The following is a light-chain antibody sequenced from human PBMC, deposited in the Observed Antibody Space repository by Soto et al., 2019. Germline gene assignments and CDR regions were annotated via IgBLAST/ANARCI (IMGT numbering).Light chain of an antibody. J-gene: IGLJ1*01. CDR3: QSYENSRTGFYV. CDR2: GNT. CDR1: SSDIGAGFD. V-gene: IGLV1-40*01. Sequence: QSVLTQPPSVSGAPGQRVTISCTGSSSDIGAGFDVHWYQHLPGTAPKLIIYGNTNRPSGVPGRFSGSKSGTSASLVITGLQAEDEADYYCQSYENSRTGFYVFGTGTKLTVL.